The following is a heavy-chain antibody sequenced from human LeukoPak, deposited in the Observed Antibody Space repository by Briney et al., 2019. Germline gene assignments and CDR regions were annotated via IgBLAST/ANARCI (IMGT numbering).Heavy chain of an antibody. CDR1: GFTFDDYV. CDR2: ITWNSDTI. J-gene: IGHJ4*02. D-gene: IGHD3-16*02. V-gene: IGHV3-9*01. CDR3: ARSRYDYVWGSYRLGYYFDY. Sequence: GGSLRLSCAASGFTFDDYVMHWVRQAPGKGLEWVSGITWNSDTIAYADSVKGRFTISRDNAKNSLYLQMNSLRAEDTAVYYCARSRYDYVWGSYRLGYYFDYWGQGTLVTVSS.